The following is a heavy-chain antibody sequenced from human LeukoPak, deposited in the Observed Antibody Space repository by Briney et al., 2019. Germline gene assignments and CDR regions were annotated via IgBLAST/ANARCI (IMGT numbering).Heavy chain of an antibody. J-gene: IGHJ4*02. CDR2: ISTSSSYK. V-gene: IGHV3-21*01. CDR3: ARHSDYDILTGPNDY. D-gene: IGHD3-9*01. CDR1: GFTFSSYS. Sequence: PGGSLRLSCAASGFTFSSYSMNWVRQAPGKGLEWVSSISTSSSYKYYADSLKGRSTISRDNAENSLYLQMNSLGAEDTAVYYCARHSDYDILTGPNDYWGQGTLVTVSS.